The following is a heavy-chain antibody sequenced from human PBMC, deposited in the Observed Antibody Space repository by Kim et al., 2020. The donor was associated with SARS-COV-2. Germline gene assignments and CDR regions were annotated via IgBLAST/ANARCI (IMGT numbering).Heavy chain of an antibody. CDR1: GYSFTSYW. D-gene: IGHD4-17*01. CDR3: SIPTTVTPPYAFDF. CDR2: IYPGYSDT. J-gene: IGHJ3*01. V-gene: IGHV5-51*01. Sequence: GESLKISCKGSGYSFTSYWIGWVRQMPGKGLEWMWIIYPGYSDTSYSPSFHVQVTLSADKSITTAYLQWSSLKSSDTSMYYCSIPTTVTPPYAFDFWCQG.